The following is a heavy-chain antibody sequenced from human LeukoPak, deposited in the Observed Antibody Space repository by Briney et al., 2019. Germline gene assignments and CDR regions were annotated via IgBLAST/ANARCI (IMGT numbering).Heavy chain of an antibody. V-gene: IGHV3-23*01. Sequence: GGSLRLSCAASGFTFGSYAMSWVRQAPGKGLEWVSAISGSGGSTYYADSVKGRFTISRDNSKNTLYLQMNSLRAEDTAVYYCAKSSSGYSYYFDYWGQGTLVTVSS. CDR2: ISGSGGST. CDR3: AKSSSGYSYYFDY. D-gene: IGHD3-22*01. J-gene: IGHJ4*02. CDR1: GFTFGSYA.